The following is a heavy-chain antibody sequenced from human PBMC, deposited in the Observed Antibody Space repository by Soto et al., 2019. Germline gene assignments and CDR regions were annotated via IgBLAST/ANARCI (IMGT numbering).Heavy chain of an antibody. D-gene: IGHD5-18*01. Sequence: GASVKVSCKLSGYTRTELYMHWGRQVPGKGLEWMGGFDPEHADTIYAPKFQDRVTMTEDTETDTAYMELSSLRSEDTAVYYCATGDTTMALYYFDFWGQGTLVTVSS. CDR3: ATGDTTMALYYFDF. CDR1: GYTRTELY. J-gene: IGHJ4*02. CDR2: FDPEHADT. V-gene: IGHV1-24*01.